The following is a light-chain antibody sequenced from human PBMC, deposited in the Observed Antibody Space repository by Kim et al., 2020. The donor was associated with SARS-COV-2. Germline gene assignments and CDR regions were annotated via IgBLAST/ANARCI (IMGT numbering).Light chain of an antibody. CDR1: QSVSSN. Sequence: VSPGERATLSCRASQSVSSNLSWYQQKPGQAPRLLIYGASTRATGIPARFSGSGSGTEFTLTISSLQSEDFAVYYCQQYNNWPMYTFGQGTKLEI. CDR3: QQYNNWPMYT. J-gene: IGKJ2*01. V-gene: IGKV3-15*01. CDR2: GAS.